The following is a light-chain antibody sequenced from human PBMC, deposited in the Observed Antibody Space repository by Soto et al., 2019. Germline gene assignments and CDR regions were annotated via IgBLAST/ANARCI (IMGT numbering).Light chain of an antibody. CDR3: SSYISSNTLEV. CDR2: EVN. CDR1: SRDVGGSNY. Sequence: QSALIQPASVSGSPGQSITISCTGTSRDVGGSNYVSWYQHHPHRAPKLLIYEVNYRPSGVSSRFSRSKSGNTASLTISGLQAEDEADYYCSSYISSNTLEVFGVGTKLTVL. V-gene: IGLV2-14*01. J-gene: IGLJ1*01.